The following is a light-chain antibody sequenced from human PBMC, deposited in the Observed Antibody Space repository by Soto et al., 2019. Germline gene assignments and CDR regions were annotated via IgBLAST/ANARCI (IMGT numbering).Light chain of an antibody. V-gene: IGLV7-46*01. Sequence: QAVVTQEPSLTVSPGGTVTLTCGSSTGAVTSGHYPYWFQQKPGQAPRTLIYETSNKDSWTPARFSGSLLGGKAALTLSGAQPEDEADYDCLLSYSGVRKFGGGTKLTVL. CDR2: ETS. CDR3: LLSYSGVRK. CDR1: TGAVTSGHY. J-gene: IGLJ3*02.